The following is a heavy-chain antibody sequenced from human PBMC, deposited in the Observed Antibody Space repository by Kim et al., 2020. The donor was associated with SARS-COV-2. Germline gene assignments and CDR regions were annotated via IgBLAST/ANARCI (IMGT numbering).Heavy chain of an antibody. Sequence: ASVKVSCKASGYTFTGYYMHWVRQAPGQGLEWMGRINPNSGGTNYAQKFQGRVTMTRDTSISTAYMELSRLRSDDTAVYYCARDHLSSEHGMDVWGQGTTVTVSS. CDR1: GYTFTGYY. CDR2: INPNSGGT. D-gene: IGHD6-6*01. CDR3: ARDHLSSEHGMDV. V-gene: IGHV1-2*06. J-gene: IGHJ6*02.